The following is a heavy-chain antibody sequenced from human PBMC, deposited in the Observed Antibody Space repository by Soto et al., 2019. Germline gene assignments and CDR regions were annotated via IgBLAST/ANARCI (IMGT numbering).Heavy chain of an antibody. CDR2: INPNGGAT. CDR1: GDSFNDYY. V-gene: IGHV1-2*02. J-gene: IGHJ6*03. D-gene: IGHD5-12*01. CDR3: ARESGGATATLDYYYFYMDV. Sequence: VQLAQSGAEVKKPGASVKVSCKTSGDSFNDYYIHWVRQAPGQGLEWMGWINPNGGATKYAQKLQCRVTVTRDTSIRTVYMELSSLRSDDTAVYYCARESGGATATLDYYYFYMDVWGKGTTVTVSS.